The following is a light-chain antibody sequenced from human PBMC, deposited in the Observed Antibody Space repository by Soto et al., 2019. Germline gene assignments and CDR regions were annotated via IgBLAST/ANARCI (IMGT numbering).Light chain of an antibody. CDR2: GAS. CDR3: QQYYDWPQT. V-gene: IGKV3-15*01. CDR1: QTISAS. Sequence: EIVMTQSPATLSVSPGERPTLSCRASQTISASLAWYQQKPGQAPRLLIYGASTRASGVPARFSGSGSGTEFTLTISSLQSEDVAVYYCQQYYDWPQTFGQGTKVDIK. J-gene: IGKJ2*01.